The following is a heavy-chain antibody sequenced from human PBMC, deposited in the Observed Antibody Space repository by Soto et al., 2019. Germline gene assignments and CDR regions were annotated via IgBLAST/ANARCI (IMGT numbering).Heavy chain of an antibody. Sequence: PGGSLRLSCAASGFTFSSYSMNWVRQAPGKGLEWVSSISSSSSYIYYADSVKGRFTISRDNAKNSLYLQMNSLRAEDTAVYYFARSEFYDSSGPITDDAFDIWGQGTMVTVSS. J-gene: IGHJ3*02. V-gene: IGHV3-21*01. CDR3: ARSEFYDSSGPITDDAFDI. CDR2: ISSSSSYI. D-gene: IGHD3-22*01. CDR1: GFTFSSYS.